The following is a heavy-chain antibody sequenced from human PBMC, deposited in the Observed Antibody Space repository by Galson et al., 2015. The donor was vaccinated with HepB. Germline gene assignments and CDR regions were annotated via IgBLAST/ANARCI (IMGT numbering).Heavy chain of an antibody. D-gene: IGHD4-23*01. J-gene: IGHJ4*02. CDR1: GGSISSSSYY. V-gene: IGHV4-39*01. Sequence: ETLSLTCTVSGGSISSSSYYWGWIRQPPGKGLEWIGSIYYSGSTYYNPSLKSRVTISVDTSKNQFSLKLSSVTAADTAVYYCARRDDYGGNHPDYWGQGTLVTVSS. CDR2: IYYSGST. CDR3: ARRDDYGGNHPDY.